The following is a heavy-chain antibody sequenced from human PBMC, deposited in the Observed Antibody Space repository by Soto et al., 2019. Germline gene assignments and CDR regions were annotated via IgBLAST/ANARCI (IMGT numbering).Heavy chain of an antibody. Sequence: VQLVESGGGLVQPGGSLRLSCAASGFIFSDHYMDWVRQAPGKGLEWVGRIKNKANSYTTEYATSVKGRITISRDDSMNSLYLQMSSLKTDDTAVYYCTRISLVGSTGGRYFDYWGQGTLLTVSS. D-gene: IGHD1-26*01. CDR2: IKNKANSYTT. V-gene: IGHV3-72*01. J-gene: IGHJ4*02. CDR1: GFIFSDHY. CDR3: TRISLVGSTGGRYFDY.